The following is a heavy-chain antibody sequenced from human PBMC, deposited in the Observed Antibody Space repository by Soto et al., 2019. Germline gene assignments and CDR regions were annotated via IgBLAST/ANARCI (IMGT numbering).Heavy chain of an antibody. V-gene: IGHV4-28*01. CDR3: ARKGNGGSGSDIWFDP. J-gene: IGHJ5*02. CDR2: IYYSGST. Sequence: QVQLQESGPGLVKPSDTLSLTCAVSGYSISSSNWWGWIRQPPGKGLEWIGYIYYSGSTYYNPSLKSRVTMSVDTSKNQFSLKLSSVTAVDTAVYYCARKGNGGSGSDIWFDPWGQGTLVTVSS. D-gene: IGHD3-10*01. CDR1: GYSISSSNW.